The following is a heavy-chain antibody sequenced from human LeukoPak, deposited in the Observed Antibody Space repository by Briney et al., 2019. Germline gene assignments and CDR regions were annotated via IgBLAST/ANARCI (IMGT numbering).Heavy chain of an antibody. Sequence: GGSLRLSCAASGFTFSSYSMNWVRQAPGKGREWVSSISSSSSYIYYADSVKGRFTISRDNAKNSLYLQMNSLRAEDTAVYYCARANYDFWSGLVGDWGQGTLVTVSS. CDR2: ISSSSSYI. D-gene: IGHD3-3*01. CDR1: GFTFSSYS. J-gene: IGHJ4*02. V-gene: IGHV3-21*01. CDR3: ARANYDFWSGLVGD.